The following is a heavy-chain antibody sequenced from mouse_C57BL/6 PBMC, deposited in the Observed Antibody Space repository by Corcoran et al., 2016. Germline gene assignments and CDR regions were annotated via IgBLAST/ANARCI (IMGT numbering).Heavy chain of an antibody. CDR1: GYSITSGYY. CDR2: ISYDGSN. CDR3: ARDEGVITTAGPFAY. V-gene: IGHV3-6*01. Sequence: DVQLQESGPGLVKPSQSLSLTCSVTGYSITSGYYWNWIRQFPGNKLEWMGYISYDGSNNYNPSLKNRISITRDTSKNQFFLKLNSVTTEDTATYYCARDEGVITTAGPFAYWGQGTLVTASA. D-gene: IGHD1-1*01. J-gene: IGHJ3*01.